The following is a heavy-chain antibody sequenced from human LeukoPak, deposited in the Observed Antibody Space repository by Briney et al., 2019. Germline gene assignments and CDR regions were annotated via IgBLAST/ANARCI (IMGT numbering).Heavy chain of an antibody. Sequence: SETLSLTCAVSGGSISSSNWWSWVRQPPGKGLEWIGEIYHSGSTNYNPSLKSRVTISVDKSKNQFSLKLSSVTAADTAVYYCAVRYRYSSGWLRGDYYYFDYWGQGTLVTVSS. J-gene: IGHJ4*02. D-gene: IGHD6-19*01. V-gene: IGHV4-4*02. CDR2: IYHSGST. CDR3: AVRYRYSSGWLRGDYYYFDY. CDR1: GGSISSSNW.